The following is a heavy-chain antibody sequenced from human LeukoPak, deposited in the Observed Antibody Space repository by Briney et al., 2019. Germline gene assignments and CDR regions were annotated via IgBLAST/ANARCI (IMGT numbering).Heavy chain of an antibody. CDR2: INHSGST. CDR1: GGSFSGYY. Sequence: SETLSLTCAVYGGSFSGYYWSWIRQPPGKGLEWIEEINHSGSTNYNPSLKSRVTISVDTSKNQFSLKLSSVTAADTAVYYCASRKLGNDYWGQGTLVTVSS. CDR3: ASRKLGNDY. J-gene: IGHJ4*02. D-gene: IGHD7-27*01. V-gene: IGHV4-34*01.